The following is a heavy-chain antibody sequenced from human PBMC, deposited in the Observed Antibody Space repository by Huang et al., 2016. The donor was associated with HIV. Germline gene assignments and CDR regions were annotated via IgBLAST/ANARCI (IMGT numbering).Heavy chain of an antibody. Sequence: QVQLVQSGAEVKKPGASVKVSCKAYGYTFITFGISWVRKAPGQGLEWMGLINPDDGNTNYAQKCQGRLTLTTDTATDTAYLDLRSLKSDDTAVYFCARDRSGSYGYWGQGTLVTVSS. J-gene: IGHJ4*02. CDR3: ARDRSGSYGY. CDR2: INPDDGNT. CDR1: GYTFITFG. V-gene: IGHV1-18*01. D-gene: IGHD1-26*01.